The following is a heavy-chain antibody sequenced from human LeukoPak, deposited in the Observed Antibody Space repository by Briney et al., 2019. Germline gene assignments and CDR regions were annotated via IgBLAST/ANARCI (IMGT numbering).Heavy chain of an antibody. Sequence: TSETLSLTCTVSGGSISSYYWSWIRQPPGKGLEWIGYIYYSGSTYYNPSLKSRVTISVDTSKNQFSLKLSSVTAADTAVYYCARRFYDYVWGSYRSHYDYWGQGTLVTVSS. CDR1: GGSISSYY. D-gene: IGHD3-16*02. J-gene: IGHJ4*02. CDR3: ARRFYDYVWGSYRSHYDY. CDR2: IYYSGST. V-gene: IGHV4-59*04.